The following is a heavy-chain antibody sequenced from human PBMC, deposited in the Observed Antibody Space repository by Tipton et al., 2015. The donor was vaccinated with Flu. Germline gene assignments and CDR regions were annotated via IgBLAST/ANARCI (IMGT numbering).Heavy chain of an antibody. CDR3: ARRMEGYSSSLNNWFDP. CDR2: ISPYSGNV. D-gene: IGHD6-13*01. J-gene: IGHJ5*02. Sequence: QLVQSGAEVKKPGASVKVSCKASGYNFRRYGISWVRQAPGLGLEWMGWISPYSGNVNYERRFQDRVTMTTDTSTSTAYMEVRSLRSDDTAVYYCARRMEGYSSSLNNWFDPWGQGVQVTVSS. V-gene: IGHV1-18*01. CDR1: GYNFRRYG.